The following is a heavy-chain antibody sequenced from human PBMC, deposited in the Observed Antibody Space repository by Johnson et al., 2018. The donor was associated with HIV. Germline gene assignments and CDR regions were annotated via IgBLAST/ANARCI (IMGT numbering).Heavy chain of an antibody. Sequence: VQLVESGGGVVQPERSLRLSCAASGFTVSSNYMSWVRQAPGKGLEWVSVIYSGGSTYYADSVRGRFSISRDNSKNTLYLQMNRLRAEDTAVYYCVRACRDGYTCDAFDIWCQGTMVTVSS. CDR3: VRACRDGYTCDAFDI. CDR1: GFTVSSNY. D-gene: IGHD5-24*01. J-gene: IGHJ3*02. V-gene: IGHV3-66*01. CDR2: IYSGGST.